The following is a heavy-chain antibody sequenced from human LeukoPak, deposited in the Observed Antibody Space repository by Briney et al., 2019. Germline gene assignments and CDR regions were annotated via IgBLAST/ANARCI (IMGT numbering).Heavy chain of an antibody. J-gene: IGHJ6*02. D-gene: IGHD3-10*01. CDR1: GFTVTSKH. Sequence: PGGSLRLSCAASGFTVTSKHMNWVRQAPGKGLEWVLVVESGGDTSYANSVRGRFTVSRDIFQNTLYLQMNSLRVDDTAVYYCARVGSYYDMDVWGQGTTVTVSS. CDR2: VESGGDT. V-gene: IGHV3-53*01. CDR3: ARVGSYYDMDV.